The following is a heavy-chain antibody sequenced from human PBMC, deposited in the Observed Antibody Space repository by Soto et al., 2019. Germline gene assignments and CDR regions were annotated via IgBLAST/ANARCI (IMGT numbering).Heavy chain of an antibody. V-gene: IGHV3-74*01. CDR2: IQSDGSST. CDR3: AREKAVAGTTFDY. J-gene: IGHJ4*02. D-gene: IGHD6-19*01. CDR1: VFALSSCW. Sequence: EVQLVESGGGSVQPGGSLRLSCAVSVFALSSCWMHWVRQAPGKGLVWVSRIQSDGSSTNYADSVKGRFTISRDNAKNTLYLQMDSLRVEDTAVYYCAREKAVAGTTFDYWGQGTLVTVSS.